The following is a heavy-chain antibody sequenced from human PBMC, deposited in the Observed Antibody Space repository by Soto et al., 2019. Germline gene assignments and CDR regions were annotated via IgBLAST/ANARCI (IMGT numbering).Heavy chain of an antibody. Sequence: ASVKVSCKVSGYTLTELSMHWVRQAPGKGLEWMGGFDPEDGETIYAQKFQGRVTMTEDTSTDTAYMELSSLRSEDTAVYYCATLIVQYYYYGMDVWGQGTTVTVSS. CDR1: GYTLTELS. CDR3: ATLIVQYYYYGMDV. CDR2: FDPEDGET. J-gene: IGHJ6*02. D-gene: IGHD3-22*01. V-gene: IGHV1-24*01.